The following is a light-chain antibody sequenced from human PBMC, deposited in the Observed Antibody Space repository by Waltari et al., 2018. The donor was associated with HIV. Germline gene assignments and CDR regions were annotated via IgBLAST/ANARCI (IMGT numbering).Light chain of an antibody. CDR2: AAS. CDR1: QSIDTY. CDR3: QQSYSSLST. V-gene: IGKV1-39*01. Sequence: DIQMTQSPSSLSASLGDRVTITCRASQSIDTYLNWYQQRPGEAPKLLIYAASNLQSGVPSRFSGRGSGTDFTLTISSLQPEDFATYFCQQSYSSLSTFGQGTKLEVK. J-gene: IGKJ2*01.